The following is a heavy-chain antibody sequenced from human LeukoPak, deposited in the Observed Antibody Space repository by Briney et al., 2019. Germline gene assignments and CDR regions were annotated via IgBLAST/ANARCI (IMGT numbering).Heavy chain of an antibody. J-gene: IGHJ4*02. D-gene: IGHD2-2*01. CDR1: GYTFTSYA. CDR2: ISAGNGNT. V-gene: IGHV1-3*01. CDR3: AREEYQLLPETY. Sequence: ASVKVSCKASGYTFTSYAMHWVRQAPGQRLEWMGWISAGNGNTKYSQKFQGRVTITRDTSASTAYMGLSSLRSEDTAVYYCAREEYQLLPETYWGQGTLVTVSS.